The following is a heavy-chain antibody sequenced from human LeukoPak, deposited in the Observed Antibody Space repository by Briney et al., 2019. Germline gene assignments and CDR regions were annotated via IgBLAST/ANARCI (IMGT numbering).Heavy chain of an antibody. CDR1: GFRFRDYA. CDR2: IRSNAYGGTA. CDR3: SRDKMVVSGYLPDY. D-gene: IGHD3-3*01. J-gene: IGHJ4*02. V-gene: IGHV3-49*04. Sequence: GGSLRLSCTTSGFRFRDYAMSWVRQAPGKGLEWVGFIRSNAYGGTAEYAASLSGRFIISRDDSESTAYLQMNSLKTEDTAVYHCSRDKMVVSGYLPDYWGQGTLVTVSS.